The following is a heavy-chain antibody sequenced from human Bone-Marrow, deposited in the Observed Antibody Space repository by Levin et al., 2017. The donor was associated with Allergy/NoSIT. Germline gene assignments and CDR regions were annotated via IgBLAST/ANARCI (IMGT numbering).Heavy chain of an antibody. Sequence: SSETLSLTCTVSGGSISSSSYYWGWIRQPPGKGLEWIGSIYYSGSTYYNPSLKSRVTISVDTSKNQFSLKLSSVTAADTAVYYCARPHYYDSSGYYYAGFDYWGQGTLVTVSS. D-gene: IGHD3-22*01. CDR1: GGSISSSSYY. J-gene: IGHJ4*02. V-gene: IGHV4-39*01. CDR2: IYYSGST. CDR3: ARPHYYDSSGYYYAGFDY.